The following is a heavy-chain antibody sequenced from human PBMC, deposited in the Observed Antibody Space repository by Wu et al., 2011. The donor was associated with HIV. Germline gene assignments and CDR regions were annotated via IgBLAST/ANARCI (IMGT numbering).Heavy chain of an antibody. Sequence: QVQLVQSGAEVKKPGASVKVSCRASGYTFTGYYMHWVRQAPGQGLEWMGWVNPDTGDARYSQRFQGRVAMTRDTSISTAYMELSRLRSDDTAVYYCARVTGDLGWFDPWGQGTLVTVSS. J-gene: IGHJ5*02. CDR3: ARVTGDLGWFDP. V-gene: IGHV1-2*02. CDR2: VNPDTGDA. D-gene: IGHD7-27*01. CDR1: GYTFTGYY.